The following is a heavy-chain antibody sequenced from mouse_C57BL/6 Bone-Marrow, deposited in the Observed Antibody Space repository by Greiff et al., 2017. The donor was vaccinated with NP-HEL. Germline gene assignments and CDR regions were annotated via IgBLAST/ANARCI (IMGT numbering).Heavy chain of an antibody. CDR1: GFNIKDDY. J-gene: IGHJ3*01. V-gene: IGHV14-4*01. CDR2: IDPENGDT. Sequence: LHVKQSGAELVRPGASVKLSCTASGFNIKDDYMHWVKQRPEQGLEWIGWIDPENGDTEYASKFQGKATITADTSSNTAYLQLSSLTSEDTAVYYCTETSFAYWGQGTLVTVSA. CDR3: TETSFAY.